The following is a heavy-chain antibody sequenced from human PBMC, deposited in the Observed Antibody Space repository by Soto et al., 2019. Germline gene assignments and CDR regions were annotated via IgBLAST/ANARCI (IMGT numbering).Heavy chain of an antibody. D-gene: IGHD3-22*01. J-gene: IGHJ4*02. Sequence: QVQLVQSGAEVTEPGASVKVSCKTFGFTFTLHYIHWVRQAPGQGLELMGMVNAGDGSATYAREFRDKVSMTWDTSTSTVYLDLNSLKSEDTAIYYCARERDSFDYWGQGTLVSVSP. CDR3: ARERDSFDY. CDR1: GFTFTLHY. V-gene: IGHV1-46*01. CDR2: VNAGDGSA.